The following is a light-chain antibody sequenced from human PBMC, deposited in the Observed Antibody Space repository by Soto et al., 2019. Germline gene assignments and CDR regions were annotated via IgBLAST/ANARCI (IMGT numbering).Light chain of an antibody. J-gene: IGKJ1*01. CDR2: GVS. Sequence: EIVMTQSPATLSVSPGERVTLSCRASQSVSNNLAWYQQKPGQAPRLLMYGVSTRANGFPARFSGSGSGTEFTLTISSLQSEDFAVYYCQQFYNWPRTFGQGTKVEIK. V-gene: IGKV3-15*01. CDR3: QQFYNWPRT. CDR1: QSVSNN.